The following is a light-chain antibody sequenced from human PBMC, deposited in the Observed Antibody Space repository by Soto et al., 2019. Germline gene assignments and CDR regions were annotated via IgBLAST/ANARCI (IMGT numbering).Light chain of an antibody. J-gene: IGKJ2*01. CDR1: EFLSSSY. V-gene: IGKV3-20*01. CDR2: AAS. CDR3: QQPGT. Sequence: EIVLTQSPGTLSLSPGERATLSCRASEFLSSSYLVWYQQQPGQAPRLLIYAASRRATGITDRFSGSGSATEYTITINTLEPEDCAVYYCQQPGTFGQGTKLEIK.